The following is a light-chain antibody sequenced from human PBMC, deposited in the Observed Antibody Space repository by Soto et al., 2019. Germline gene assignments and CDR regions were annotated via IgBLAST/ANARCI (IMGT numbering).Light chain of an antibody. CDR3: NSYTSSNGWV. CDR2: DVS. Sequence: QSALTQPASVSGSPGQSITISCTGTSSDVGGYNSVSWYQQHPGKAPKLMIYDVSNRPSGVSNRFSGSKSGNTASLTISGLQAEAEADYYCNSYTSSNGWVFGGGTKLTVL. J-gene: IGLJ3*02. CDR1: SSDVGGYNS. V-gene: IGLV2-14*01.